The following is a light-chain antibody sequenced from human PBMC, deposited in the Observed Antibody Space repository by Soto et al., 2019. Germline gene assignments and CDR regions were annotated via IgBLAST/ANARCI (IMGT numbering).Light chain of an antibody. J-gene: IGLJ2*01. V-gene: IGLV2-14*01. CDR1: SSDVGGYNY. Sequence: QSALTQPASVSGSPGQSITISCIGTSSDVGGYNYVSWYQQHPGKAPKLMISDVSNRPSGVSNRFSGSKSGNTASLTISGLQAEDEADYYCSSYTGSSTPLVFGGGTKLTVL. CDR3: SSYTGSSTPLV. CDR2: DVS.